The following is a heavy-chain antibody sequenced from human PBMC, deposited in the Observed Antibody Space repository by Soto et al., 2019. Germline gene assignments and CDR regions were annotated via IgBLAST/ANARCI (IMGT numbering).Heavy chain of an antibody. D-gene: IGHD3-3*01. CDR1: GGSSSSYY. J-gene: IGHJ4*02. CDR2: MYYSGST. Sequence: QVQLQESGPGLVKPSETLSLTCTVSGGSSSSYYWSWIRQSPGKGLEWIGYMYYSGSTNYNPSLKSRVTISIDTSRNQFSLKLSPVTAADTAVYYCARGTFGVVKDWGQGTLVTVSS. CDR3: ARGTFGVVKD. V-gene: IGHV4-59*01.